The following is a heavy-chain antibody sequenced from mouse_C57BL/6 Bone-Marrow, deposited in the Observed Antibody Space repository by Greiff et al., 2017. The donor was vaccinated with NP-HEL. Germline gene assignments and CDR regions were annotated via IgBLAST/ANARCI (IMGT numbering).Heavy chain of an antibody. J-gene: IGHJ2*01. V-gene: IGHV5-4*01. CDR1: GFTFSSYA. CDR2: ISNGGSYT. D-gene: IGHD3-3*01. Sequence: EVHLVESGGGLVKPGGSLKLSCAASGFTFSSYAMSWVRQTPEKRLEWVATISNGGSYTYYPDTVKGRFTISRDNAKNNLYLQMSHLKSEDTAMYYCAREKGHFDYGGRGTTLTVTS. CDR3: AREKGHFDY.